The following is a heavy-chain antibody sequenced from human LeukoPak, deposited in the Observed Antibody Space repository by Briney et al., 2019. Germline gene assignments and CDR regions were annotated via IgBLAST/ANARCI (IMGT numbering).Heavy chain of an antibody. V-gene: IGHV3-48*03. Sequence: GGSLRLSCAASGFTFSSFQMTWVRQAPGKGLEWVSYIGGGDSQIFYADSVKGRFTVSRDNAKNSLYLQMNSLRAEDTAVYYCAKVTIPDYYGMDVWGQGTTVTVSS. D-gene: IGHD4-17*01. J-gene: IGHJ6*02. CDR3: AKVTIPDYYGMDV. CDR1: GFTFSSFQ. CDR2: IGGGDSQI.